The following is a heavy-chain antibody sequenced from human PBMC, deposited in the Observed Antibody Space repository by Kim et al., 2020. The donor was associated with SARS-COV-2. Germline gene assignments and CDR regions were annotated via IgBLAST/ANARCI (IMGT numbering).Heavy chain of an antibody. CDR2: NT. CDR3: VKRNPYFDY. Sequence: NTFYTDSVKGRFTISRDNSKNTLYLQMDSLRAEDTALYYCVKRNPYFDYWGQGALVTVSS. V-gene: IGHV3-23*01. J-gene: IGHJ4*02.